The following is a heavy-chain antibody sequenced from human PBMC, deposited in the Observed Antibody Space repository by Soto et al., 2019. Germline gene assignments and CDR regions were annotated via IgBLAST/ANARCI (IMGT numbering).Heavy chain of an antibody. V-gene: IGHV4-31*03. D-gene: IGHD3-9*01. Sequence: QLQLQESGPGLVKPSQPLSLACTVSGGAFSSGGYYWSWIRQLPGKGRQWIGYIYYSGSTYYNPALKSRFTISLDTSKNQLALKLSYVTAADTAVYSCARATSLSGHHGYWGQGPLVTVSS. CDR1: GGAFSSGGYY. J-gene: IGHJ4*02. CDR2: IYYSGST. CDR3: ARATSLSGHHGY.